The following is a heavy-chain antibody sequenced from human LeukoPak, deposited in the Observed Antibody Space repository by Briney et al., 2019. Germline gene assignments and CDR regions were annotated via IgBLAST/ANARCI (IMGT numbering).Heavy chain of an antibody. D-gene: IGHD2-2*01. Sequence: GGSLRLSCAASGFTFSTYAMSWVRQAPGKGLAWVSAISGSGGTTYYADSVRGRFTISRDNSKNMLYLQMNSLRAEDTAVYYCARETGGYCSSTSCHFGDWFDPWGQGTLVTVSS. CDR3: ARETGGYCSSTSCHFGDWFDP. J-gene: IGHJ5*02. CDR1: GFTFSTYA. V-gene: IGHV3-23*01. CDR2: ISGSGGTT.